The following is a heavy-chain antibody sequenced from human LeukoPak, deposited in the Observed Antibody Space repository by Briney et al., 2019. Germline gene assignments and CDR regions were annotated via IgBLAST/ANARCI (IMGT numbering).Heavy chain of an antibody. CDR1: GFTFSSYA. CDR3: AKGSPIVVVPAAISGCFDY. J-gene: IGHJ4*02. D-gene: IGHD2-2*02. V-gene: IGHV3-23*01. CDR2: ISGSGGST. Sequence: PGGSLRLSCAASGFTFSSYAMSWVRQAPGKGLEWVSAISGSGGSTYYADSVKGRFTISRDNSKNTLYLQVNSLRAEDTAVYYCAKGSPIVVVPAAISGCFDYWGQGTLVTVSS.